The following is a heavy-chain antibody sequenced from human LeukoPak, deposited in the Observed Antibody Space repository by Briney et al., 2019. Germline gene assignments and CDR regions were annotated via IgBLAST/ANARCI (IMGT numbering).Heavy chain of an antibody. V-gene: IGHV3-30*02. J-gene: IGHJ3*02. D-gene: IGHD3-3*01. CDR3: VGQYDFWSGLPRSGDAFDI. CDR1: GFTFSSYG. Sequence: PGGSLRLSCGASGFTFSSYGMHWVRQAPGKGLEWVAFIRYDGSNKYYADSVKGRFTISRDNSKNTLYLQMNSLRAEDTAVYYCVGQYDFWSGLPRSGDAFDIWGQGTMVTVSS. CDR2: IRYDGSNK.